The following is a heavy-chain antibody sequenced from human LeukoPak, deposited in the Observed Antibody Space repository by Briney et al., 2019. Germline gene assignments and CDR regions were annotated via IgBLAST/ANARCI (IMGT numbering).Heavy chain of an antibody. CDR2: ITSNGGGT. CDR3: ARSFNGGSDY. Sequence: PGGSLRLSCAASGFTFSRYGMHWVRQAPGKGLEYVSVITSNGGGTYYANSVKGRFTISRDNSKNTLFLQMASLRAEDVAVYYCARSFNGGSDYWGQGILVTVSS. V-gene: IGHV3-64*01. D-gene: IGHD2-15*01. CDR1: GFTFSRYG. J-gene: IGHJ4*02.